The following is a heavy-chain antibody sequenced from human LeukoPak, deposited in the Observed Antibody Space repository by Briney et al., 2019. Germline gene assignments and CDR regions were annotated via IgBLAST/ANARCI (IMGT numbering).Heavy chain of an antibody. CDR3: AKGRLTGVSDY. V-gene: IGHV3-23*01. Sequence: QPGGSLRLSCAASGFTFNSYAMNWVRQAPGKGLEWVSGISGGGGSTYYADSVKGRFTISRDNSKNTLYLQMNSLRAEDTAVYYCAKGRLTGVSDYWGQGTLVTVSS. CDR2: ISGGGGST. CDR1: GFTFNSYA. J-gene: IGHJ4*02. D-gene: IGHD7-27*01.